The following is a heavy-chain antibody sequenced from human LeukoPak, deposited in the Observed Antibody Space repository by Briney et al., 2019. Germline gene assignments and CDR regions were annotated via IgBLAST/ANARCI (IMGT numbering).Heavy chain of an antibody. CDR1: GFTFSTYW. V-gene: IGHV3-7*01. CDR3: AREGDSSGYYFDY. Sequence: GGSLRLSCAASGFTFSTYWMAWVRQAPGKGLEWVATIKQDGSEKNYVDSVKGRFSISRDNAKNSLYLQMNSLRAEDTAVYYCAREGDSSGYYFDYWGQGTLVTVSS. J-gene: IGHJ4*02. CDR2: IKQDGSEK. D-gene: IGHD3-22*01.